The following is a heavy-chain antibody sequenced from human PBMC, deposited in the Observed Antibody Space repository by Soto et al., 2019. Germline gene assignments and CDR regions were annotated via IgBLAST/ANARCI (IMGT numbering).Heavy chain of an antibody. J-gene: IGHJ5*02. CDR3: ATRRTVFGSLIPPFHP. CDR1: GCSIIRVYYF. CDR2: IYHSGST. D-gene: IGHD3-16*01. V-gene: IGHV4-30-2*01. Sequence: TLFLHCAVSGCSIIRVYYFWCLIRLPPGTGLEWIGYIYHSGSTYYNPSLKSRVTISVDRSKNQFSLQLSSVTAADTAVYYCATRRTVFGSLIPPFHPWRQGT.